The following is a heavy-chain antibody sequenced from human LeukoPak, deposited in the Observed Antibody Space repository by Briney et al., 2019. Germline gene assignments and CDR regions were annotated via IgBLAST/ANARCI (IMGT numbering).Heavy chain of an antibody. CDR2: IYYSGST. D-gene: IGHD5-24*01. CDR3: ARGPRWLQDYFNY. CDR1: SRSISSSTFY. J-gene: IGHJ4*02. Sequence: PSETVSLTCTVSSRSISSSTFYWRWIRQPPGRGLEWIGSIYYSGSTYYIPSLKSRVSISVDTSKNQFSLKLTSVTAADTAVYYCARGPRWLQDYFNYWGQGTLVTVSS. V-gene: IGHV4-39*07.